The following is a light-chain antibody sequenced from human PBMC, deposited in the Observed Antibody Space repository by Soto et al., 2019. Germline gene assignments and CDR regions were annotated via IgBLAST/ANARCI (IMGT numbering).Light chain of an antibody. V-gene: IGKV3-11*01. Sequence: EGVLIPAPATPFLKPRGRVTLSCRASQSVSSFLAWYQQQPGQAPRLLIYDASIRATGIPARFSGGGSGTDFTLTISSLEPEDFAVYYCQQRSNFMYTFGQGTKVDIK. J-gene: IGKJ2*01. CDR3: QQRSNFMYT. CDR1: QSVSSF. CDR2: DAS.